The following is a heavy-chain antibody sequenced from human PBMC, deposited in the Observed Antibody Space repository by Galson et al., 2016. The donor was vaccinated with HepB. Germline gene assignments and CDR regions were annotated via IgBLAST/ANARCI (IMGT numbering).Heavy chain of an antibody. Sequence: SLRLSCAASGFTFDDYAMHWVRQAPGKGLEWVSGISWNSGKIGYADSVKGRFTISRDSAKNSLYLQMNSLRAEDTALYYCAKGIGAGYSYGFSPNYWGRGTLVTVSS. CDR1: GFTFDDYA. J-gene: IGHJ4*02. V-gene: IGHV3-9*01. D-gene: IGHD5-18*01. CDR2: ISWNSGKI. CDR3: AKGIGAGYSYGFSPNY.